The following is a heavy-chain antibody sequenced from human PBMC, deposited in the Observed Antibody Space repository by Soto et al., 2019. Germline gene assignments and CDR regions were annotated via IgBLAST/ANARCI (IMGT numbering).Heavy chain of an antibody. V-gene: IGHV4-39*01. CDR1: GGSISTSSFY. D-gene: IGHD2-2*01. CDR2: IYYSGST. J-gene: IGHJ5*02. Sequence: QLQLQESGPGLVKPSETLSLTCTVSGGSISTSSFYWGWIRQSPGKGLEWIANIYYSGSTYYNPSLKSRVTISVDTSKNQFSVKLTSVIAADTSVYYCARLGVVPARGESWGQGILATVSS. CDR3: ARLGVVPARGES.